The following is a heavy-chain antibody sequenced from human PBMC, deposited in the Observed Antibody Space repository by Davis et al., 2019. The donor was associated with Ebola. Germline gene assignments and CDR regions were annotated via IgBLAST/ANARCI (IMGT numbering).Heavy chain of an antibody. Sequence: SETLSLTCTVSGGSISSYYWSWIRQPPGKGLEWIGYIYYSGSTNHNPSLKSRVTISVDRSKNQFSLKLSSVTAADTAVYYCARGDYSNYIFDYWGQGTLVTVSS. CDR3: ARGDYSNYIFDY. D-gene: IGHD4-11*01. V-gene: IGHV4-59*12. J-gene: IGHJ4*02. CDR2: IYYSGST. CDR1: GGSISSYY.